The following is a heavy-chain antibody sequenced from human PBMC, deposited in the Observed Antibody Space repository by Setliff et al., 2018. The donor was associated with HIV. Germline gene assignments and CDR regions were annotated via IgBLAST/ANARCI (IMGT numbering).Heavy chain of an antibody. CDR3: ARDATRGGDFDF. V-gene: IGHV3-21*01. J-gene: IGHJ4*03. CDR1: GFTFSTYS. D-gene: IGHD1-26*01. Sequence: GGSLRLSCAASGFTFSTYSMNWVRQAPGKGLEWVSSISSTSNYIYYADSVKGRFTMSRDNAKNLVYLEMNSLKVEDTAVYYCARDATRGGDFDFWGQGTLVTVSS. CDR2: ISSTSNYI.